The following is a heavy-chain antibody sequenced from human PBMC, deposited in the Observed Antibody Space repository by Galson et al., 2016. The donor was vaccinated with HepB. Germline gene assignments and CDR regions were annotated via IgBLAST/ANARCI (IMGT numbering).Heavy chain of an antibody. CDR2: IYPGDSDP. D-gene: IGHD2-2*01. Sequence: QSGAEVKKPGESLKISCKASGYSFTNYWIGWVRQMPGKGLEWMGIIYPGDSDPKYSASFQGQVTVSADKSIGTAYLQWSSLKASDTAMYYCARGPSATLPNWSFDHWGRGTLVTVSS. J-gene: IGHJ2*01. V-gene: IGHV5-51*03. CDR1: GYSFTNYW. CDR3: ARGPSATLPNWSFDH.